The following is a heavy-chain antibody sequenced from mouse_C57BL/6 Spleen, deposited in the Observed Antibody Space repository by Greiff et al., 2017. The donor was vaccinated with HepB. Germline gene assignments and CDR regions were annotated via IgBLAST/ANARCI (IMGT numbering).Heavy chain of an antibody. D-gene: IGHD1-1*01. J-gene: IGHJ1*03. V-gene: IGHV1-82*01. CDR3: ARGPYYYGSSHWYFDV. Sequence: VQLQQSGPELVKPGASVKISCKASGYAFSSSWMNWVKQRPGKGLEWIGRIYPGDGDTNYNGKFKGKATLTADKSSSTAYMQLSSLTSEDSAVYFCARGPYYYGSSHWYFDVWGTGTTVTVSS. CDR2: IYPGDGDT. CDR1: GYAFSSSW.